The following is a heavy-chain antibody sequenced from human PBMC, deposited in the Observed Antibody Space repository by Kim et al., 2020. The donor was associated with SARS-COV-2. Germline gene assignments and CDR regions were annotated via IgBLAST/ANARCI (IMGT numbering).Heavy chain of an antibody. D-gene: IGHD3-10*01. V-gene: IGHV1-3*01. CDR3: TRGFLMVREIIVYYYYYGLDL. CDR2: INAATGTP. CDR1: GYTFNNYA. Sequence: ASVKVSCKASGYTFNNYAIHWVCQAPGQRLEWLGWINAATGTPKYSQKFQGRLTITRDTSATTAYMELSSLRSEDTAVYYCTRGFLMVREIIVYYYYYGLDLWGQGTTVTVSS. J-gene: IGHJ6*02.